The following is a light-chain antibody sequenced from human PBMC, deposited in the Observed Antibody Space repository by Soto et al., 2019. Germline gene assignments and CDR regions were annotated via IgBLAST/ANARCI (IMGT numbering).Light chain of an antibody. CDR2: GAS. CDR1: QSISSN. Sequence: DIVMTQSPATLSVSPGERATLSCRASQSISSNLAWHQQKPGQAPRLLIYGASIRATGVPARFSGGGSGTEFTLTISSLQSEDFAVYYCQQFNTWPRDTFGQGTKVDIK. J-gene: IGKJ1*01. V-gene: IGKV3-15*01. CDR3: QQFNTWPRDT.